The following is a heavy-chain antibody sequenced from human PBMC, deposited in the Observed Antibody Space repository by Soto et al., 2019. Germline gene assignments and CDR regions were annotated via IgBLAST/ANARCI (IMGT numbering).Heavy chain of an antibody. D-gene: IGHD6-13*01. CDR2: ISGSVGST. Sequence: GGSLRLSCAASGFTFSSYAMSWVRQAPGKGLEWVSAISGSVGSTYYADSVKGRFTISRDNSKNTLYLQMNSLRAEDTAVYYCAKDSSSSWEPYYYYGMDVWGQGTTVTVSS. V-gene: IGHV3-23*01. CDR3: AKDSSSSWEPYYYYGMDV. J-gene: IGHJ6*02. CDR1: GFTFSSYA.